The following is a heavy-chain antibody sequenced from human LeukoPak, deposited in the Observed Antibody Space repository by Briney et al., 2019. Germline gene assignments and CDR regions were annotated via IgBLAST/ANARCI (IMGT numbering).Heavy chain of an antibody. Sequence: ASVKVSCKASGYTFTGYYMHWVRQAPGQGLEWMGRINPNSGGTNYAQKFQGRVTMTRDTSISTAYMELSRLRSDDTAVYYCASEGYCSGGSCYSGAGVTYGDIDYWGQGTLVTVSS. V-gene: IGHV1-2*06. J-gene: IGHJ4*02. CDR3: ASEGYCSGGSCYSGAGVTYGDIDY. CDR2: INPNSGGT. D-gene: IGHD2-15*01. CDR1: GYTFTGYY.